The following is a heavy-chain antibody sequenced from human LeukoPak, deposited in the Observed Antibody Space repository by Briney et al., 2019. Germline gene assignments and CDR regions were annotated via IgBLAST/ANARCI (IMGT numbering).Heavy chain of an antibody. Sequence: PGGSLRLSCAASGFTVSSNYMSWVRQAPGKGLEWVSVIYSGGSTFYADSVKGRFTISRDNAKNSLCLQMNSLRAEDTAVYYCARHFYDTSDYSIDYWGQGTLVTVSS. V-gene: IGHV3-66*04. D-gene: IGHD3-22*01. CDR1: GFTVSSNY. J-gene: IGHJ4*02. CDR2: IYSGGST. CDR3: ARHFYDTSDYSIDY.